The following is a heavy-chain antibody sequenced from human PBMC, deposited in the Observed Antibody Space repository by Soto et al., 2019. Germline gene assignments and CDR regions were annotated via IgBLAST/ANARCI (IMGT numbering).Heavy chain of an antibody. V-gene: IGHV3-30*18. Sequence: QVQLMESGGGVVQPGRSLRLSCAASGFTFSSYGMHWVRQAPGKGLEWVAVISYDGNNKYYADSVKGRFTTSRDNSKNTLYLQMNSLRAEDTAVYYCAKDEVLVVAVARDYYGMDVWGQGTTVTDSS. J-gene: IGHJ6*02. CDR3: AKDEVLVVAVARDYYGMDV. D-gene: IGHD2-15*01. CDR1: GFTFSSYG. CDR2: ISYDGNNK.